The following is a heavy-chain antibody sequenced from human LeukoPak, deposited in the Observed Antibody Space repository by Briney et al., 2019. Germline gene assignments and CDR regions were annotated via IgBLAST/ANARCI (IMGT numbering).Heavy chain of an antibody. CDR1: GYTFTSYG. Sequence: ASVKVSCKASGYTFTSYGISWVRQAPGQGLEWMGWISTYNGNTNYAQKLQGRVTMTTDTSTSTAYMELRSLRSDDTAVYYCASHRRVLDAFDIWGQGTMVTVSS. D-gene: IGHD1-14*01. CDR3: ASHRRVLDAFDI. CDR2: ISTYNGNT. V-gene: IGHV1-18*01. J-gene: IGHJ3*02.